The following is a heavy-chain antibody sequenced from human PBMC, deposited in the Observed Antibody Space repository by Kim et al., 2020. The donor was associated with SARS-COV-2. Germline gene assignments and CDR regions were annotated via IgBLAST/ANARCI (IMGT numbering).Heavy chain of an antibody. V-gene: IGHV4-61*01. D-gene: IGHD1-7*01. CDR3: ARSTAGWNYYFDY. CDR1: GGSVTNNHDH. Sequence: SETLSLTCTVSGGSVTNNHDHWNWIRQVPGRGLEWFGYIYFSGVGTTNYNPSLNRRVTMSLDTSKNQVSLKLTSVTAADTAVYYCARSTAGWNYYFDYWGLGTLVTVSS. CDR2: IYFSGVGTT. J-gene: IGHJ4*02.